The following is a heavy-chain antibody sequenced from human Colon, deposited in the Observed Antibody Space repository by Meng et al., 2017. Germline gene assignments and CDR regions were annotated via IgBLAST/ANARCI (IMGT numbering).Heavy chain of an antibody. CDR2: SNTKTGNP. CDR1: GYLFSYYA. J-gene: IGHJ4*02. Sequence: QVQLVQSGSELKKPGASVKVTCKTSGYLFSYYAMNWVRQAPGRGLEWMGWSNTKTGNPTYAQAFTGRFVFSLDMSVSTAYLQINDLKADDTAVYYCAREGSDSWIDYWGQGTLVTVSS. D-gene: IGHD6-13*01. CDR3: AREGSDSWIDY. V-gene: IGHV7-4-1*02.